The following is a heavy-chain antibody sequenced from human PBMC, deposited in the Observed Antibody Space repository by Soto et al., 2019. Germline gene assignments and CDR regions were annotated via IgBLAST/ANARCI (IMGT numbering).Heavy chain of an antibody. J-gene: IGHJ6*02. CDR3: AAYSGSLYYGMDV. D-gene: IGHD1-26*01. V-gene: IGHV5-51*01. CDR1: GYSFTSYW. Sequence: GESLKISCNASGYSFTSYWIGWVRQMPGKGLEWMGIIYPGDSDTRYSPSFQGQVTISADKSISTAYLQWSSLKASDTAMYYCAAYSGSLYYGMDVWGQGTTVTVSS. CDR2: IYPGDSDT.